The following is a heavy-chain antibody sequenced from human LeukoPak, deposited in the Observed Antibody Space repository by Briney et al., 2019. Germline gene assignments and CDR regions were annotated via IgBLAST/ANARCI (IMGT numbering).Heavy chain of an antibody. CDR2: INHSGST. CDR1: GGSFSGYY. CDR3: ARGPHSGVSWYFDL. V-gene: IGHV4-34*01. J-gene: IGHJ2*01. Sequence: SETLSLTCAVYGGSFSGYYWSWIRQPPGKGLEWIGEINHSGSTNYNPSLKSRVTISVDTSKNQFSLKLSSVTAADTAVYYCARGPHSGVSWYFDLWGRGTLVTVSS. D-gene: IGHD3-10*01.